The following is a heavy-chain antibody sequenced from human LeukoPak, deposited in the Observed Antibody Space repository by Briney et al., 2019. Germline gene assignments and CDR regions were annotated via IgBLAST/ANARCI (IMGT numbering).Heavy chain of an antibody. J-gene: IGHJ4*02. Sequence: SVKVSCKASGGTFSSYAISWVRQAPGQGLEWMGGIIPIFGTANYAQKFQGRVTMTRDMSTSTVYMELSSLRSEDTAVYYCARGSVVVTRTAIGFFGYWGQGTLVTVSS. CDR2: IIPIFGTA. V-gene: IGHV1-69*05. CDR1: GGTFSSYA. CDR3: ARGSVVVTRTAIGFFGY. D-gene: IGHD2-21*02.